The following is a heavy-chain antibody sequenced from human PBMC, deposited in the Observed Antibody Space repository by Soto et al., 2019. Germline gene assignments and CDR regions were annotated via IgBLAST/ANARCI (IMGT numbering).Heavy chain of an antibody. CDR1: GFTFSSYG. D-gene: IGHD5-12*01. Sequence: QVQLVESGGGVVQPGRSLRLSCAASGFTFSSYGMHWVRQAPGKGLEWVAVIWYDGSNKYYADSVKGRFTISRDNSKNTLYLQMNSLRAEDTAVYYCAREGYSCYDYYYYYMDVWGKGTTVTVSS. CDR2: IWYDGSNK. CDR3: AREGYSCYDYYYYYMDV. V-gene: IGHV3-33*01. J-gene: IGHJ6*03.